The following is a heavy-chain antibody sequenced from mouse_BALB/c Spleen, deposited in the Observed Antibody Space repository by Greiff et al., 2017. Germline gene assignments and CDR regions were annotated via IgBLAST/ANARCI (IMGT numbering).Heavy chain of an antibody. V-gene: IGHV2-9*02. CDR3: ARDLGWYFDV. Sequence: VKLQESGPGLVAPSQSLSITCTVSGFSLTSYGVHWVRQPPGKGLEWLGVIWAGGSTNYNSALMSRLSISKDNSKSQVFLKMNSLQTDDTAMYYCARDLGWYFDVWGAGTTVTVSS. CDR1: GFSLTSYG. J-gene: IGHJ1*01. CDR2: IWAGGST.